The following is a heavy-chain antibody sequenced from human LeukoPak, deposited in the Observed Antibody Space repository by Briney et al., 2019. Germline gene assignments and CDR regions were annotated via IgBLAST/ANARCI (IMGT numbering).Heavy chain of an antibody. CDR3: ARVRDLYRDY. J-gene: IGHJ4*02. D-gene: IGHD5-12*01. CDR1: GFTFSSYI. V-gene: IGHV3-21*01. CDR2: ISGGSTYT. Sequence: PGGSLRLSCAASGFTFSSYIMNWVRQAPGKGLEWVSSISGGSTYTFYADSVMGRFTISRDNAKNSLYLHMSSLRAEDTAVYYRARVRDLYRDYWGQGILVTVSS.